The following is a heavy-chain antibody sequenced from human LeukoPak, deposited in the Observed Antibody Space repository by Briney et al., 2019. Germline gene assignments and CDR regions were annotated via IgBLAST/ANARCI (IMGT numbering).Heavy chain of an antibody. V-gene: IGHV1-24*01. D-gene: IGHD3-10*01. CDR2: FDPEDGET. J-gene: IGHJ4*02. CDR3: ATSYGSGSYTFDY. Sequence: EASVKVSCKVSGYTLTELSMHWVRQAPGKGLEWMGGFDPEDGETIYAQKFQGRVTMTEDTSTDTAYMELSSLRSEDTAVYYCATSYGSGSYTFDYWGQGTLVTVSS. CDR1: GYTLTELS.